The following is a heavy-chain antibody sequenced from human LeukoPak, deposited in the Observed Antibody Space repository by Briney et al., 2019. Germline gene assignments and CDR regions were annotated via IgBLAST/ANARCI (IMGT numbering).Heavy chain of an antibody. J-gene: IGHJ2*01. CDR2: TYYRSKWYN. CDR3: ARDLSVPNRIGLYWYFDL. D-gene: IGHD2/OR15-2a*01. CDR1: GDSVSSNIAA. Sequence: SQTLSLTCAISGDSVSSNIAAWNWIRQSPSRGLEWLGRTYYRSKWYNDSAVSVRSRITVNPDTSKNQFSLQLNCVTPEDTAVYYCARDLSVPNRIGLYWYFDLWGRGTLVTVSS. V-gene: IGHV6-1*01.